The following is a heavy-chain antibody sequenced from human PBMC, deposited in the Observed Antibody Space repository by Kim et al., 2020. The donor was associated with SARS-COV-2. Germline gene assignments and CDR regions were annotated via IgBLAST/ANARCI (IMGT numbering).Heavy chain of an antibody. CDR3: ARDMGYYGSGKGLGMDV. J-gene: IGHJ6*02. D-gene: IGHD3-10*01. CDR1: GGSISSGGYY. V-gene: IGHV4-31*03. CDR2: IYYSGST. Sequence: SETLSLTCTVSGGSISSGGYYWSWIRQHPGKGLEWIGYIYYSGSTYYNPSLKSRVTISVDTSKNQFSLKLSSVTAADTAVYYCARDMGYYGSGKGLGMDVWGQGTTVTVSS.